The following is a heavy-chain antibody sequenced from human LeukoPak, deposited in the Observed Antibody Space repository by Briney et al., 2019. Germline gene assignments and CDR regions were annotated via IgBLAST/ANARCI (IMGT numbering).Heavy chain of an antibody. D-gene: IGHD6-19*01. CDR2: IYYSGST. V-gene: IGHV4-39*01. CDR1: GGSISSSSYY. Sequence: PSETLSPTCTVSGGSISSSSYYWGWIRQPPGKGLEWIGSIYYSGSTYYNPSLKSRVTISVDTSKNQFSLKLSSVTAADTAVYYCARSETGYSSGWTDPYFDYWGQGTLVTVSS. CDR3: ARSETGYSSGWTDPYFDY. J-gene: IGHJ4*02.